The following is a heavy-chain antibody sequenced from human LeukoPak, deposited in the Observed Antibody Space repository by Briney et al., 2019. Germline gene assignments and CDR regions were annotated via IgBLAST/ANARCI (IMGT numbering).Heavy chain of an antibody. CDR1: GFTLSAYS. Sequence: GGSLRLSCAASGFTLSAYSMNWVRQAPGKGLEWVSSISRTSSHMFYADSAKGRFTISRDNAKNSLFLQMNSLRADDTAVYYCAREGGAGDFDSWGQGTLVTVSS. CDR3: AREGGAGDFDS. CDR2: ISRTSSHM. V-gene: IGHV3-21*01. J-gene: IGHJ4*02. D-gene: IGHD1-14*01.